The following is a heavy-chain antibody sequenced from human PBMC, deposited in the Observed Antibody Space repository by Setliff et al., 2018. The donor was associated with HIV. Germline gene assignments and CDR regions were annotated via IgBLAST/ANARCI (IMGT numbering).Heavy chain of an antibody. Sequence: PGGSLRLSCAASGFTFSDFWVHWVRQAPGKGLEWVASVSPDGSRNYCVGSVKGRCTASRDNAKRSLYLQMNSLRAKDTAFYYCARGYDSSGYELVYFDFWGQGTLVTVSS. V-gene: IGHV3-7*03. CDR1: GFTFSDFW. D-gene: IGHD3-22*01. J-gene: IGHJ4*02. CDR2: VSPDGSRN. CDR3: ARGYDSSGYELVYFDF.